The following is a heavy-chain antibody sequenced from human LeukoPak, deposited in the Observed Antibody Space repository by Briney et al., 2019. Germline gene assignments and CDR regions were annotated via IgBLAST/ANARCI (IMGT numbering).Heavy chain of an antibody. V-gene: IGHV3-66*02. D-gene: IGHD6-13*01. CDR3: ARDQGSSWYVH. Sequence: GGSLRLSCAASGFTVSSNYMSWVRQAPGKGLEWVSGIYSGGSTYYADSVKGRFTISRDNSKNTLYLQMNSLRAEDTAVYYCARDQGSSWYVHWGQGTLVTVSS. J-gene: IGHJ4*02. CDR2: IYSGGST. CDR1: GFTVSSNY.